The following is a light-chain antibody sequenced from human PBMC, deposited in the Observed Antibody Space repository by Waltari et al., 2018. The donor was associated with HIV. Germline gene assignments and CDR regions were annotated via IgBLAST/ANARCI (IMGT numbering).Light chain of an antibody. Sequence: QSVLTQPPSASGTPGQRVTISCSGSRSNIGSNHVYWYQQIPGTAPKPLIYRNNQRPSGVPDRFPGSKSGPSASLAISGLRSEDEADYYCATWDDSLSGWVFGGGTKLTVL. CDR3: ATWDDSLSGWV. CDR2: RNN. J-gene: IGLJ3*02. CDR1: RSNIGSNH. V-gene: IGLV1-47*01.